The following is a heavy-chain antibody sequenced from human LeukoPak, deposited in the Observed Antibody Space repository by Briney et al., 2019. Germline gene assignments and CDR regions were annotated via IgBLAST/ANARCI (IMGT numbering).Heavy chain of an antibody. CDR2: IASGGSTI. D-gene: IGHD5-12*01. Sequence: YPGGSLRLSCTASGFTLSSYGMNWVRQALGKGLEWLSYIASGGSTIYYADSVKGRFTISRDNAKNSHYLQMNSLRDEDTAVYYCARAGYGGYKLDFWGQGALVTVST. CDR1: GFTLSSYG. V-gene: IGHV3-48*02. CDR3: ARAGYGGYKLDF. J-gene: IGHJ4*02.